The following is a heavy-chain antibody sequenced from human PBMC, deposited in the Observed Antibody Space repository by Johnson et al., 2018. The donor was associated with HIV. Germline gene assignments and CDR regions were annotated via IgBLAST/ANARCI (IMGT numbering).Heavy chain of an antibody. CDR2: ISSGGRTI. V-gene: IGHV3-11*04. CDR3: AKGRMGASWSYHG. D-gene: IGHD1-26*01. J-gene: IGHJ3*01. Sequence: QVQLVESGGGLVKPGGSLRLSCAASGFKFSDYHMSWIRQAPGKGLEWVSYISSGGRTIYYADSVKGRFTISRDNAKNSLYLQMNSLGAEDTALYYCAKGRMGASWSYHGWGQGTMVTVSS. CDR1: GFKFSDYH.